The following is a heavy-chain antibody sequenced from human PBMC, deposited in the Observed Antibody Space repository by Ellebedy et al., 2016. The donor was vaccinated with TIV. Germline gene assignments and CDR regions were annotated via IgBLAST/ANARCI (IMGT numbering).Heavy chain of an antibody. CDR3: ARGGNGAWYIGDY. CDR1: GYTFTSHN. D-gene: IGHD6-13*01. Sequence: AASVKVSCKASGYTFTSHNMNWVRQAPGQGLESLGWIDTNTGNPTYAQGFTGRFVFSLDTSVSTAYLQISSLKAEDTAIYCCARGGNGAWYIGDYWGQGTLVTVSS. J-gene: IGHJ4*02. V-gene: IGHV7-4-1*02. CDR2: IDTNTGNP.